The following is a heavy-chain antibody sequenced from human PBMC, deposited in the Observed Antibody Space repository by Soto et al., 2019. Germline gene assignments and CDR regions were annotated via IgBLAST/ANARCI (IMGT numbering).Heavy chain of an antibody. CDR1: GFSLSTRGVG. J-gene: IGHJ6*03. V-gene: IGHV2-5*02. CDR3: AHISYQLPQDIDYSNYLLGVTENRRYYYYMDV. D-gene: IGHD4-4*01. CDR2: IYWDDDK. Sequence: SGPTLVNTTQTLTMTCTFSGFSLSTRGVGVGWIRQPPGKALEWLALIYWDDDKRYSPSLKSRLTITKDTSKNQVVLTMTNMDPVDTATYYCAHISYQLPQDIDYSNYLLGVTENRRYYYYMDVWGKGTTVTVSS.